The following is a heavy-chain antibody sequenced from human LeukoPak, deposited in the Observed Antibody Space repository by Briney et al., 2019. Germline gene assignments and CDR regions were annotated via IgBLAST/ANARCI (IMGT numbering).Heavy chain of an antibody. Sequence: GGSLRLSCAASGFTFSSYAMSWVRQAPGKGLEWVSAISGSGGSTYYADSVKGRFTISRDNSKNTLYLQMNSLRAEDTAVYYCAGTHKHRGYYYYYGMDVWGQGTTVTVSS. CDR2: ISGSGGST. CDR3: AGTHKHRGYYYYYGMDV. V-gene: IGHV3-23*01. D-gene: IGHD3-10*01. CDR1: GFTFSSYA. J-gene: IGHJ6*02.